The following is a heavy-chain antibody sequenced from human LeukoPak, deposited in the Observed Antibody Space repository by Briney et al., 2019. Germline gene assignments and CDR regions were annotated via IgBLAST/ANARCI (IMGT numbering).Heavy chain of an antibody. V-gene: IGHV6-1*01. Sequence: SQTLSLTCAISGDSVSSNSWNWIRQSPSRGLEWLGRTYYKSKWFNDYAVSMEGRITITPDTSKKQFSLQLNSVTSEDTALYYCARDQSWTNGFDIWGQGIMVTVSS. D-gene: IGHD3/OR15-3a*01. CDR3: ARDQSWTNGFDI. CDR1: GDSVSSNS. CDR2: TYYKSKWFN. J-gene: IGHJ3*02.